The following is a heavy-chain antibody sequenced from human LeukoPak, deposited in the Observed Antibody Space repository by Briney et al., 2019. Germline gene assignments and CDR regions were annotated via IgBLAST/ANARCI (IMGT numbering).Heavy chain of an antibody. CDR3: ATAPTVGPQELDADAFDI. CDR2: MYSGGST. D-gene: IGHD1-1*01. CDR1: EFSVGSNY. J-gene: IGHJ3*02. V-gene: IGHV3-53*05. Sequence: GGSLRLSCAASEFSVGSNYMTWVRQAPGKGLEWVSLMYSGGSTHYADSVKGRFTISRDNSKNTLYLQMNSLRAEDTAVYFCATAPTVGPQELDADAFDIWGQGTMVTVSS.